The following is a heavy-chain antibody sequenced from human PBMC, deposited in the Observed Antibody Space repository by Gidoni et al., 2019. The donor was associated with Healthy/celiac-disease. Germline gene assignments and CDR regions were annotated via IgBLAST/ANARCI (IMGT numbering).Heavy chain of an antibody. CDR1: GFTFSSYA. Sequence: SCAASGFTFSSYAMHWVRQAPGKGLEWVAVISYDGSNKYYADSVKGRFTISRDNSKNTLYLQMNSLRAEDTAVYYCARGARPAIFGVVINKPSYYYYGMDVWGQGTTVTVSS. CDR2: ISYDGSNK. CDR3: ARGARPAIFGVVINKPSYYYYGMDV. V-gene: IGHV3-30-3*01. D-gene: IGHD3-3*01. J-gene: IGHJ6*02.